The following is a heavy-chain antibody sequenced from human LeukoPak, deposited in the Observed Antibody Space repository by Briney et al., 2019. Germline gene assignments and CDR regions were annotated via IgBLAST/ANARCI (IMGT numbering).Heavy chain of an antibody. J-gene: IGHJ4*02. CDR2: ISGSGGST. V-gene: IGHV3-23*01. CDR3: AKYGSSSYYDSSGYYPY. CDR1: GFTFSSYA. D-gene: IGHD3-22*01. Sequence: GGSLRLSCAASGFTFSSYAMSWVRQVPGKGLEWVSAISGSGGSTYYADSVKGRFTISRDNSKNTLYLQMNSLRAEDTAEYYCAKYGSSSYYDSSGYYPYWGQGTLVTVSS.